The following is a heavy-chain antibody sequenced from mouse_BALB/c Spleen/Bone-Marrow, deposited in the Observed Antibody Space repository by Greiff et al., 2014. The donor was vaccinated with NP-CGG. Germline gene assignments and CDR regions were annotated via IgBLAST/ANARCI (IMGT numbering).Heavy chain of an antibody. Sequence: VQLQQSGTVLARPGASVKMSCKASGYSFTSYWMHWVKQRPGQGLEWIGGIYPGNSDTSYNQKFKGKAKLTAVTSASTAYMELSILTNEDAAVYYCIRDYGYVMDYWGQGTSVTVSS. CDR2: IYPGNSDT. CDR1: GYSFTSYW. CDR3: IRDYGYVMDY. J-gene: IGHJ4*01. D-gene: IGHD1-1*01. V-gene: IGHV1-5*01.